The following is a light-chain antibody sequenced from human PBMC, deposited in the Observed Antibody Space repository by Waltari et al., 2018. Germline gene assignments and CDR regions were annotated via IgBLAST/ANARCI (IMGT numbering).Light chain of an antibody. CDR1: QTISTY. Sequence: DIQMTQSPSSLSASVGDRVAITCRASQTISTYLHWYQQKPGKAPELLIYGASSLQSGVPSRFSGSGSGTDFTLTINSLQPEDFATYDCQQSYTAVYTFGPGTKVEIK. J-gene: IGKJ3*01. CDR3: QQSYTAVYT. V-gene: IGKV1-39*01. CDR2: GAS.